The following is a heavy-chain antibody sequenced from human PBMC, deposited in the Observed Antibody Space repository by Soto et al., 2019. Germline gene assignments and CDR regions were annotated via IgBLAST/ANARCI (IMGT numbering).Heavy chain of an antibody. V-gene: IGHV3-30-3*01. CDR3: ARDRGIAARYYYYYGMDV. D-gene: IGHD6-6*01. Sequence: QVQLVESGGGVVQPGRSLRLSCAASGFTFSSYAMHWVRQAPGKGLEWVAVISCDGSNKYYADSVKGRFTISRDNSKNTLYLQMNSLRAEDTAVYYCARDRGIAARYYYYYGMDVWGQGTTVTVSS. J-gene: IGHJ6*02. CDR2: ISCDGSNK. CDR1: GFTFSSYA.